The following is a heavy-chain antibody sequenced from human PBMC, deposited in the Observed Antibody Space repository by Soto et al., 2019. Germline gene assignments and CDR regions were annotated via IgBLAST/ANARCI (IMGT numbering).Heavy chain of an antibody. CDR2: IIPTFGTA. CDR1: GGTFSSSA. Sequence: QVQLVQSGAEMREPGSSVKVSCKASGGTFSSSAINWLRQAPGQGPEWMGGIIPTFGTANYIEKFRGRVTITADTSTSTAYKEVSSPTSEDTAMYFCARSETAGQRGFDIWGQGTMVTVSS. CDR3: ARSETAGQRGFDI. J-gene: IGHJ3*02. D-gene: IGHD6-19*01. V-gene: IGHV1-69*06.